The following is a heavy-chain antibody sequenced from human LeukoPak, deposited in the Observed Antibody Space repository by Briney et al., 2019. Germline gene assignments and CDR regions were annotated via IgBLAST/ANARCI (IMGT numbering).Heavy chain of an antibody. CDR3: ASERWLQY. J-gene: IGHJ4*02. Sequence: GGSLRLSCTASGFSFSGHWMHWARQLPGKGLVWVSRISPTGSTTSYADSVKGRFTVSRDNAKNTLYLQMNSLRAEDTGVYYCASERWLQYWGQGTLVTVSS. V-gene: IGHV3-74*01. CDR2: ISPTGSTT. D-gene: IGHD5-24*01. CDR1: GFSFSGHW.